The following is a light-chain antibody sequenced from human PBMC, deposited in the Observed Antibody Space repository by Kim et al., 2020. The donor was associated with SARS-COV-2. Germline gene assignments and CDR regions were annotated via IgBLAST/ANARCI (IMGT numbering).Light chain of an antibody. CDR2: DVN. Sequence: GQSITISCDGTSSDIGDYRFVSWYQHHPGKAPKLIIYDVNKRPSGVSDRFSGSKSANAASLTISGLQVEDEADYYCSSYTIISTWVFGGGTKLTVL. V-gene: IGLV2-14*03. J-gene: IGLJ3*02. CDR3: SSYTIISTWV. CDR1: SSDIGDYRF.